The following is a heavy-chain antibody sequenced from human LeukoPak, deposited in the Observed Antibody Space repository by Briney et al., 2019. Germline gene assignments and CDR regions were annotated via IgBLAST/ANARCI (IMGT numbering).Heavy chain of an antibody. V-gene: IGHV3-48*03. CDR3: ARDRSYYFDY. Sequence: GGSLRLSCAVSGFTFSSYEMNWVRQAPGKGLEWVSSISSSSSHIYYADSVKGRFTISRDNAKNSLYLQMNSLRAEDTAVYYCARDRSYYFDYWGQGTLVTVSS. J-gene: IGHJ4*02. CDR1: GFTFSSYE. CDR2: ISSSSSHI.